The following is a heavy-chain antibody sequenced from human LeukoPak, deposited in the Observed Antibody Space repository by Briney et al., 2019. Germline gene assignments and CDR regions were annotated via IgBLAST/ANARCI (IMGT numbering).Heavy chain of an antibody. D-gene: IGHD4-17*01. Sequence: PSETLSLTCTVPGGSITSGDYYWSWIRQHPGKGLEWIGYIYYSGTTYYNPSLEGRVTISIDTSKNQFSLKLSSATVADTAVYYCARVDGLRCPDYWGQGTLVTVSS. J-gene: IGHJ4*02. CDR3: ARVDGLRCPDY. V-gene: IGHV4-31*02. CDR2: IYYSGTT. CDR1: GGSITSGDYY.